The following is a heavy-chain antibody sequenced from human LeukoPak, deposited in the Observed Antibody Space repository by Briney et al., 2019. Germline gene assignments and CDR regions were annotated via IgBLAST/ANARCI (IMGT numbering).Heavy chain of an antibody. CDR2: INPSGGST. CDR1: GYTFASYY. CDR3: ARGVIVVVTARFGMDV. Sequence: ASVKVSCKASGYTFASYYMHWVRQAPGQGLEWMGIINPSGGSTSYAQKFQGRVTMTRDTSTSTVYMELSSLRSEDTAVCYCARGVIVVVTARFGMDVWGQGTTVTVSS. J-gene: IGHJ6*02. D-gene: IGHD2-21*02. V-gene: IGHV1-46*01.